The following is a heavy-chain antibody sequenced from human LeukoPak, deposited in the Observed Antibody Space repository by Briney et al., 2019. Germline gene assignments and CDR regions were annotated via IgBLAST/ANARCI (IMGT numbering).Heavy chain of an antibody. CDR3: AKDLYGDYGEYYFDY. V-gene: IGHV3-9*01. CDR1: GFTFDDYA. J-gene: IGHJ4*02. CDR2: ISWNSGSI. Sequence: PGGSLRLSCAASGFTFDDYAMHWVRQAPGKSLEWVSGISWNSGSIGYADSVKGRFTISRDNAKNSLYLQMNSLRAEDTALYYCAKDLYGDYGEYYFDYWGQGTLVTVSS. D-gene: IGHD4-17*01.